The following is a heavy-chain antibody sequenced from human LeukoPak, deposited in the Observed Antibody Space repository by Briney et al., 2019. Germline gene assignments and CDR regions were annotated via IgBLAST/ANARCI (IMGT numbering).Heavy chain of an antibody. J-gene: IGHJ4*02. Sequence: ASVKVSCKASGYTFTNHVIHWVRRAPGQRPEWMGWINVDNGDRKYSQKFQGRVTIASDTSASTAYMDLSSLRSEDTALYYCARDRGGTGDFDYWGQGTLVTVSS. D-gene: IGHD1-1*01. CDR2: INVDNGDR. CDR1: GYTFTNHV. CDR3: ARDRGGTGDFDY. V-gene: IGHV1-3*01.